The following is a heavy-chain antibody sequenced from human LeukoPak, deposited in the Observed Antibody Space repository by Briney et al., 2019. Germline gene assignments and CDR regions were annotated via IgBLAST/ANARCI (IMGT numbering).Heavy chain of an antibody. Sequence: SETLSLTCAVYGGSFSGYYWSWIRQPPGKGLEWIGEVNHSGSTNYNPSLKSRVTISVDTSKNQFSLKLSSVTAADTAVYYCARGLMSYYGSGHHWYFDYWGQGTLVTVSS. CDR1: GGSFSGYY. V-gene: IGHV4-34*01. CDR3: ARGLMSYYGSGHHWYFDY. D-gene: IGHD3-10*01. CDR2: VNHSGST. J-gene: IGHJ4*02.